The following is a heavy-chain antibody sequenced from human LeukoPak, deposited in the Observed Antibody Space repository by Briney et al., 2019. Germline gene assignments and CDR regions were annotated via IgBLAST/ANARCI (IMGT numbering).Heavy chain of an antibody. CDR3: AKDPDCSGGSCYSADY. V-gene: IGHV3-23*01. J-gene: IGHJ4*02. Sequence: GGSLRLSCAASGFTVSNNYVNWVRQAPGKGLEWVSAISGSGGSTYYADSVKGRFTISRDNSKNTLYLQMNSLRAEDTAVYYCAKDPDCSGGSCYSADYWGQGTLVTVSS. CDR1: GFTVSNNY. D-gene: IGHD2-15*01. CDR2: ISGSGGST.